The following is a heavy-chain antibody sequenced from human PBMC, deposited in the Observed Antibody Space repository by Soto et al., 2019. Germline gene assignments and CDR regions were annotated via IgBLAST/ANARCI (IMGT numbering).Heavy chain of an antibody. V-gene: IGHV3-48*03. Sequence: PGVSLRLSCVVSGFTFSSYEMNWVRQAPGKGLEWVSNIRSSGRSINYADSVKGRFTISRDNAKNSLYLQMNSLRAEDTAVYYCTRVRDSNDYWGQGTLVTVSS. J-gene: IGHJ4*02. CDR3: TRVRDSNDY. CDR1: GFTFSSYE. CDR2: IRSSGRSI. D-gene: IGHD3-22*01.